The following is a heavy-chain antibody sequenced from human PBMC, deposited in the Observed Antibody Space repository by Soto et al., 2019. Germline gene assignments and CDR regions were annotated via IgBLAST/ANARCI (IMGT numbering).Heavy chain of an antibody. Sequence: QVQLVQSGAEVKKPGSSVKVSCKASGGTFSSYAISWVRQAPGQGLEWMGGIIPIFGTANYAQKVQGRVTITADESTSTAYMELSSLRSEDTAVYYCARTPEGIAAAGIAVNWFDPWGQGTLVTVSS. CDR1: GGTFSSYA. J-gene: IGHJ5*02. V-gene: IGHV1-69*01. CDR2: IIPIFGTA. D-gene: IGHD6-13*01. CDR3: ARTPEGIAAAGIAVNWFDP.